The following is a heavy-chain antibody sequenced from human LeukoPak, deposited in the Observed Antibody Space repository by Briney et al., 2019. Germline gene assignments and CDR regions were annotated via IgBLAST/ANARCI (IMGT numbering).Heavy chain of an antibody. J-gene: IGHJ4*02. CDR1: GFTFSSYA. Sequence: GGSLRLSCSASGFTFSSYAMHWVRQAPGKGLEYVSAISSNGGSTYFADSVKGRFTISRDNSRNTLYLQMSSLRAEDTAVYYCVKATYCSGGSCYSYYFDYWGQGTLVTVSS. D-gene: IGHD2-15*01. CDR3: VKATYCSGGSCYSYYFDY. V-gene: IGHV3-64D*06. CDR2: ISSNGGST.